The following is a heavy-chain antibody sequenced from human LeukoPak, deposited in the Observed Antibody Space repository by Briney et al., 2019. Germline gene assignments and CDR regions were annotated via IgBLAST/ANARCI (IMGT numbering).Heavy chain of an antibody. CDR2: IDGSGKST. J-gene: IGHJ4*02. V-gene: IGHV3-23*01. CDR3: AKVATWTYFDS. Sequence: PGGSLRLSCAASGFTFSSSAMSCVRQAPGKGLGWVSAIDGSGKSTYYADSVKGRFTISRDNSKNTLYLQLTSLRVEDTAVYYCAKVATWTYFDSWGQGTLVTVSS. D-gene: IGHD3/OR15-3a*01. CDR1: GFTFSSSA.